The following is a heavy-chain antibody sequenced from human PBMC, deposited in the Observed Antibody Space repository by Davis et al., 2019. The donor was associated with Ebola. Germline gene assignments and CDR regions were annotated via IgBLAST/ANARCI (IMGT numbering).Heavy chain of an antibody. V-gene: IGHV3-48*03. Sequence: GESLKISCAASGFTFSSYEMNWVRQAPGKGLEWVSYISSSGSTIYYADSVKGRFTISRDNAKNSLYLQMNSLRAEDTAVYYCAREGINYYDSSGYYSHYYGMDVWGQGTTVTVSS. CDR1: GFTFSSYE. CDR3: AREGINYYDSSGYYSHYYGMDV. CDR2: ISSSGSTI. D-gene: IGHD3-22*01. J-gene: IGHJ6*02.